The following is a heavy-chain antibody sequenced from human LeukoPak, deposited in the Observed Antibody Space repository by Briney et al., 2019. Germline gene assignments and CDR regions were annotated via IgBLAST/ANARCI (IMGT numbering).Heavy chain of an antibody. Sequence: GGSLRLSCTASGFILSGSWMAWIRQAPGKGLEWVAIRKKDGSEKYYVDSMKGRFTISRDNAKNSLFLQMNSLRAEDTAIYYCTTDTWYSAGHWGQGTLVTVSS. CDR1: GFILSGSW. V-gene: IGHV3-7*03. D-gene: IGHD2-15*01. CDR2: RKKDGSEK. J-gene: IGHJ4*02. CDR3: TTDTWYSAGH.